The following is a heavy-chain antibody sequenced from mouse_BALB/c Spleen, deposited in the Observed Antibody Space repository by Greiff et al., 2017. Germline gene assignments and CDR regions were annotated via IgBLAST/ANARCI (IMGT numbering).Heavy chain of an antibody. J-gene: IGHJ2*01. CDR3: ARRSTTVYYFDY. Sequence: EVKLMESGGGLVKPGGSLKLSCAASGFAFSSYDMSWVRQTPEKRLEWVAYISSGGGSTYYPDTVKGRFTISRDNAKTTLYLQMSSLKSEDTAMYYCARRSTTVYYFDYWGQGTTLTVSS. CDR1: GFAFSSYD. D-gene: IGHD1-1*01. V-gene: IGHV5-12-1*01. CDR2: ISSGGGST.